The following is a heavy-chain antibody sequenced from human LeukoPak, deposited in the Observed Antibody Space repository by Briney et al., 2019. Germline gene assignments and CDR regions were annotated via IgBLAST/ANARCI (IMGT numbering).Heavy chain of an antibody. J-gene: IGHJ4*02. CDR2: IYYSGST. CDR1: GGSISSYY. Sequence: SETLSLTCTVSGGSISSYYWSWIRQPPGKGLEWIGYIYYSGSTNYNPSPKSRVTISVDTSKNQFSLKLSSVTAADTAVYHCARVSNVGESFDYWGQGTLVTVSS. V-gene: IGHV4-59*12. D-gene: IGHD3-10*01. CDR3: ARVSNVGESFDY.